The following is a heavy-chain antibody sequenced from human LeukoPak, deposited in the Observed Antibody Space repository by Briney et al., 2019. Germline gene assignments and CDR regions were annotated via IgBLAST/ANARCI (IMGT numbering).Heavy chain of an antibody. V-gene: IGHV1-69*05. D-gene: IGHD3-3*01. CDR2: IIPIFGTA. J-gene: IGHJ4*02. CDR1: GATFISYA. Sequence: SVKVSCKASGATFISYAMSWVRQAPGQGLEWMGGIIPIFGTANYAQKFQGRVTMTRDMSTSTVYMELSSLRSEDTAVYYCARGYYDFWSGNPYDYWGQGTLVTVPS. CDR3: ARGYYDFWSGNPYDY.